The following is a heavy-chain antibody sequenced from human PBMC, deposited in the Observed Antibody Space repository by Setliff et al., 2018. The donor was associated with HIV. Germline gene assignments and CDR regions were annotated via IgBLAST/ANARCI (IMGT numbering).Heavy chain of an antibody. CDR2: ISDDGSSK. V-gene: IGHV3-30*04. J-gene: IGHJ2*01. CDR3: AMLFSYGRDGLFDL. D-gene: IGHD5-18*01. Sequence: AGGSLSLSCAASGFTFSSYAMHWVRQAPGKGLEWVALISDDGSSKYYADSVKGRFTISRDNSKNTLYLQMNSLRAEDTAVFSCAMLFSYGRDGLFDLWGRGTRVTVS. CDR1: GFTFSSYA.